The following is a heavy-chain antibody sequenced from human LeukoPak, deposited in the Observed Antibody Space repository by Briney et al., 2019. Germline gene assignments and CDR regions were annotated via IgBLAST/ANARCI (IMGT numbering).Heavy chain of an antibody. CDR1: GYTFTSYD. D-gene: IGHD2-2*01. Sequence: ASVKVSCKASGYTFTSYDINWVRQATGQGLEWMGWMNPNSGNTGYAQKFQGRVTMTRNTSISTAYMELSSLRSEDTAVYYCAIPYCSSTSCPDWYYMDVWGKGTTVTVSS. CDR3: AIPYCSSTSCPDWYYMDV. J-gene: IGHJ6*03. CDR2: MNPNSGNT. V-gene: IGHV1-8*01.